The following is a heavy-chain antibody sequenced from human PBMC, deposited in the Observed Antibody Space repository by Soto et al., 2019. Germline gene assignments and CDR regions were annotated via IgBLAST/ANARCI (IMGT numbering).Heavy chain of an antibody. V-gene: IGHV3-23*01. CDR2: ISGSGGST. Sequence: GGSLRLSCAASGFTFSSYAMSWVRQAPGKGLEWVSAISGSGGSTYYADSVKGRFTISRDNSKNTLYLQMNSLRAEDTAVYYCARAVLRFLAAWRFDPWGQGTLVTVSS. CDR1: GFTFSSYA. CDR3: ARAVLRFLAAWRFDP. J-gene: IGHJ5*02. D-gene: IGHD3-3*01.